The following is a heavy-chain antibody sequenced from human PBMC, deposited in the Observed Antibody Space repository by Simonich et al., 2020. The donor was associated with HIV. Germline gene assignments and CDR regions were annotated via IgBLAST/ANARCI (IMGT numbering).Heavy chain of an antibody. V-gene: IGHV1-2*06. CDR1: GYTFTGYY. CDR3: ASPYGINSPDAFAI. J-gene: IGHJ3*02. D-gene: IGHD4-17*01. Sequence: QVQLVQSGAEVENPGASVKVYCKASGYTFTGYYMPWVRQAPGQWLEWRGRIDPKSGGTNSAQRFRGRVTMTRDTSISTAYMELSSLRSDDTAIYYCASPYGINSPDAFAIWGQGTLVTVSS. CDR2: IDPKSGGT.